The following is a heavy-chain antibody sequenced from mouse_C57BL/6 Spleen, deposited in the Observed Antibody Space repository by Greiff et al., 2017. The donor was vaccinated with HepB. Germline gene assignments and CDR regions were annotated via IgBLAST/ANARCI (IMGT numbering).Heavy chain of an antibody. CDR3: TIYDGYYVRAMDY. CDR1: GFTFSSYA. V-gene: IGHV5-9-1*02. D-gene: IGHD2-3*01. CDR2: ISSGGDYI. Sequence: EVKLEESGEGLVKPGGSLKLSCAASGFTFSSYAMSWVRQTPEKRLEWVAYISSGGDYIYYADTVKGRFTISRDNARNTLYLQMSSLKSEDTAMYYCTIYDGYYVRAMDYWGQGTSVTVSS. J-gene: IGHJ4*01.